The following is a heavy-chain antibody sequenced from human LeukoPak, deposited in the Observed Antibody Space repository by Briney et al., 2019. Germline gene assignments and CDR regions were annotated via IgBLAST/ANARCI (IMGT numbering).Heavy chain of an antibody. Sequence: GSLRLSCAASGFTFSSYAMHWVRQAPGKGLEWVAVISYDGSNKYYADSVKGRFTISRDNSKNTLYLQMNSLRAEDTAVYYCAKGPHYYDSSGYRDYWGQGTLVTVSS. CDR3: AKGPHYYDSSGYRDY. V-gene: IGHV3-30-3*01. J-gene: IGHJ4*02. CDR2: ISYDGSNK. D-gene: IGHD3-22*01. CDR1: GFTFSSYA.